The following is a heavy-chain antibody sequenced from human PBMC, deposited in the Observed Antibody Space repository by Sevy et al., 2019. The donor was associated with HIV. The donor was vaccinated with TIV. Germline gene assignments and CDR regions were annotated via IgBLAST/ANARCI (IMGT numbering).Heavy chain of an antibody. J-gene: IGHJ4*02. CDR2: IKSDGSDK. D-gene: IGHD3-16*01. V-gene: IGHV3-7*01. CDR3: AQETVGRFDS. Sequence: GGSLRLSCAASGFTFSAYWMNWVRPAPGKGLEWVANIKSDGSDKHYVDSVEGRFTISRDNAKNELYLQMNSLRVEDTAGYYCAQETVGRFDSWGQGTLVTVSS. CDR1: GFTFSAYW.